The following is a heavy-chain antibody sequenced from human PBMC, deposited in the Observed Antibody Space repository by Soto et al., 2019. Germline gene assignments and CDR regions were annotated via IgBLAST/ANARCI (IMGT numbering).Heavy chain of an antibody. J-gene: IGHJ4*02. V-gene: IGHV3-23*01. Sequence: PGGSLRLSCAASGISFTNFDMSWVRQAPGKGLEWVAGIGASGDITWYADSVKGRLSISRDNSKNTLYLQLNSLRFDDTALYYCAKDDFTDRGDDYFDYWGQGTRGPSPQ. CDR1: GISFTNFD. D-gene: IGHD2-21*02. CDR2: IGASGDIT. CDR3: AKDDFTDRGDDYFDY.